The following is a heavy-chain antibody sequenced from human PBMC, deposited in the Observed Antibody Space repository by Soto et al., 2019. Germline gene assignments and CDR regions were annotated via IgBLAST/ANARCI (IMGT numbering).Heavy chain of an antibody. CDR3: ARGRMYGSGSYYNVLKIDY. J-gene: IGHJ4*02. D-gene: IGHD3-10*01. Sequence: PSATLSLTCAVYGGSFSGYYWSWIRQPPGKGLEWIGVINLSVSTNYNPSLKSRVTISVDTSKNLFSLKLSSVTAADTAVYYCARGRMYGSGSYYNVLKIDYWGQGTLVTVSS. CDR1: GGSFSGYY. CDR2: INLSVST. V-gene: IGHV4-34*01.